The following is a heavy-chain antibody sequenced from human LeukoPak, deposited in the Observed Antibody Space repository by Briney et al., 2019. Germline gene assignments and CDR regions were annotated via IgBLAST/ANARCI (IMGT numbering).Heavy chain of an antibody. CDR1: GYTLTELS. J-gene: IGHJ3*02. CDR2: FDPEDGET. D-gene: IGHD3-22*01. CDR3: ATDLRGYYDSSYDAFDI. Sequence: ASVKVSCKVSGYTLTELSMHWVRQAPAKGLEWMGGFDPEDGETIYAQKFQGRVTMTEDTSTDTAYMELSSLRSEDTAVYYCATDLRGYYDSSYDAFDIWGQGTMVTVSS. V-gene: IGHV1-24*01.